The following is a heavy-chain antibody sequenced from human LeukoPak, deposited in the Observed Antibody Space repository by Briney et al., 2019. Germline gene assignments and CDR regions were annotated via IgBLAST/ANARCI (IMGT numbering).Heavy chain of an antibody. CDR3: AKGGVQTYYYGMDV. D-gene: IGHD2-8*01. J-gene: IGHJ6*02. CDR1: GFTFSSYA. V-gene: IGHV3-23*01. CDR2: ISGSGGST. Sequence: GGSLRLSCAASGFTFSSYAMSWVRQAPGKGLEWVSAISGSGGSTYYADSVKGRFTISRDNSKNTLYLQMNSLRAEDTAVYYCAKGGVQTYYYGMDVWGQGTTVTVSS.